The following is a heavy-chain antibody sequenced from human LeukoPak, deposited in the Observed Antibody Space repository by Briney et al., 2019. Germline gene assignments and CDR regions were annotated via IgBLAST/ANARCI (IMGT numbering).Heavy chain of an antibody. CDR2: INSDESIT. V-gene: IGHV3-74*01. J-gene: IGHJ4*02. CDR3: ARASLSEIIAAEAFFDS. CDR1: GFTFSSSW. Sequence: PGGSLRLSCAASGFTFSSSWMYWVRQAPGKGLVWVSRINSDESITTYADSVKGRFTISRDNAKNTLYLQVNSLRAEDTAVYFCARASLSEIIAAEAFFDSWGQGTLVTVSS. D-gene: IGHD6-13*01.